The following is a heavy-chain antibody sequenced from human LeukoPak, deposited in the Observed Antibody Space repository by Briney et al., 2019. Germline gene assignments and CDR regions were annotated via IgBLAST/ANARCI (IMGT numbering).Heavy chain of an antibody. D-gene: IGHD3-22*01. V-gene: IGHV3-30*18. J-gene: IGHJ4*02. CDR1: GFTFSSYG. CDR3: AKSPNYYDSSGYPSILDY. CDR2: ISYDGSNK. Sequence: GGSLRLSCAASGFTFSSYGMHWVRQAPGKGLEWVAVISYDGSNKYYADPVKGRFTISRDNSKNTLYLQMNSLRAEDTAVYYCAKSPNYYDSSGYPSILDYWGQGTLVTVSS.